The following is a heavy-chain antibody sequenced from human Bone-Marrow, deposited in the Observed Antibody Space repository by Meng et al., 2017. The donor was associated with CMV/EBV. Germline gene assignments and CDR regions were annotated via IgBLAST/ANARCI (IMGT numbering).Heavy chain of an antibody. D-gene: IGHD2-2*01. CDR2: ISSSSGYI. CDR1: GFIFSTYT. J-gene: IGHJ6*02. Sequence: GGSLRLSCTASGFIFSTYTMNWVRQAPGKGLEWVSSISSSSGYIYYADSLKGRFTISRDNAKSSLYLQMDGLRAEDTAVYYCARDIPCTTASCYSGGDYYYYFGMDVWGQGTTVTVSS. V-gene: IGHV3-21*06. CDR3: ARDIPCTTASCYSGGDYYYYFGMDV.